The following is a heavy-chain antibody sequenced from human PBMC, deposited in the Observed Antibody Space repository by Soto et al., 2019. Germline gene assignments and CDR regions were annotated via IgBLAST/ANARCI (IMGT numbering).Heavy chain of an antibody. CDR3: VRGTYKYNSRYFDD. D-gene: IGHD1-1*01. CDR1: GGSFSGYF. J-gene: IGHJ4*02. CDR2: INHSGIT. V-gene: IGHV4-34*01. Sequence: SETLSLTCTVSGGSFSGYFWTWIRQPPGKGLEWLAEINHSGITNYNPSVESRVSMSVDTSKNQFSLRLYSVTAADTAVYYCVRGTYKYNSRYFDDWGKGTLGSVSS.